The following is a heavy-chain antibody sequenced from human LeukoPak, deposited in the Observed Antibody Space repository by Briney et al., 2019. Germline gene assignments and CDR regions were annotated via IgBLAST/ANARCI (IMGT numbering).Heavy chain of an antibody. CDR2: IYTSGST. J-gene: IGHJ2*01. CDR3: ARGAARIAAAGTDWYFDL. V-gene: IGHV4-4*07. Sequence: PSETLSLTCTVSGGSISSYYWSWIRQPAGTGLEWIGRIYTSGSTNYNPSLKSRVTMSVDTSKNQFSLKLSSVTAADTAVYYCARGAARIAAAGTDWYFDLWGRGTLVTVSS. CDR1: GGSISSYY. D-gene: IGHD6-13*01.